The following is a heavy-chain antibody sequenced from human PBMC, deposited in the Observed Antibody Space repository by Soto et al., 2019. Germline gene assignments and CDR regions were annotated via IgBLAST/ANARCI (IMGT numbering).Heavy chain of an antibody. D-gene: IGHD3-22*01. J-gene: IGHJ4*02. CDR3: ASLYYYDSSGYY. Sequence: SETLSLTWAVSGGTFISNNWWTWVRQPPGQGLEWIGVVYRTGSTNDNPPLKSRVTISVDTSKNQFSLKLSSVTAADTAVYYCASLYYYDSSGYYWGQGTLVNV. CDR1: GGTFISNNW. V-gene: IGHV4-4*02. CDR2: VYRTGST.